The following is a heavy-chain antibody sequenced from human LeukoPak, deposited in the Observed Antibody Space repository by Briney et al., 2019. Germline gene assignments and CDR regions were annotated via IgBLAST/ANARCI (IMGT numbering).Heavy chain of an antibody. D-gene: IGHD3-10*01. J-gene: IGHJ5*02. Sequence: SETLSLTCAVYGGSFSGYYWSWIRQPPGEGLEWIGEINHSGSTNYNPSLKSRVTISVDTSKNQFSLKLSSVTAADTAVYYCARGQNRGGLSRFDPWGQGTLVTVSS. CDR1: GGSFSGYY. CDR2: INHSGST. CDR3: ARGQNRGGLSRFDP. V-gene: IGHV4-34*01.